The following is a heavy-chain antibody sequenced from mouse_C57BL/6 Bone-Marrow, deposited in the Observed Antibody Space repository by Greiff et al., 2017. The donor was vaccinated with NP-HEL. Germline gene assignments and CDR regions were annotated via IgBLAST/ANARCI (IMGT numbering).Heavy chain of an antibody. D-gene: IGHD2-1*01. CDR3: ARDGDYGNLYAMDY. Sequence: EVQLVESGPGLVKPSQTVFLTCTVTGISITTGNYRWSWIRQFPGNKLEWIGYIYYSGTFTSNPSLTRRTTITRDTPKNQFFLEMNSLTAEDTATYYCARDGDYGNLYAMDYWGQGTSVTVSS. CDR1: GISITTGNYR. J-gene: IGHJ4*01. CDR2: IYYSGTF. V-gene: IGHV3-5*01.